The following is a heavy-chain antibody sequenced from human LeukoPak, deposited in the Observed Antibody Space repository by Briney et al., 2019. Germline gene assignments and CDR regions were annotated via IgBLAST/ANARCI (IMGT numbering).Heavy chain of an antibody. D-gene: IGHD3-9*01. J-gene: IGHJ5*02. Sequence: SETLSLTCTVSGGSISSSYWSWIRQPAGQGLEWIGRIHSSGTANYNPSLKSRVTVSLDTSKNQFSLTLSSVTAADTAVYYCARDLTLPPYNWFDPWGQGTLVTVSS. CDR3: ARDLTLPPYNWFDP. CDR1: GGSISSSY. CDR2: IHSSGTA. V-gene: IGHV4-4*07.